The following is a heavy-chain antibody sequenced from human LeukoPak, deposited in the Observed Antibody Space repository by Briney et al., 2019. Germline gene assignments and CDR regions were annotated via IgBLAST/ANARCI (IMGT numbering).Heavy chain of an antibody. J-gene: IGHJ4*02. Sequence: SETLSLTCTVSGGSISSYYWSWIRQPPGKGLEWIGYIYYSGSTNYNPSLKSRVTISVDTSKNQFSLKLSSVTAADTAVYYCARDHSGYGSGSSSYYFDYWGQGTLVTVSS. V-gene: IGHV4-59*01. D-gene: IGHD3-10*01. CDR3: ARDHSGYGSGSSSYYFDY. CDR1: GGSISSYY. CDR2: IYYSGST.